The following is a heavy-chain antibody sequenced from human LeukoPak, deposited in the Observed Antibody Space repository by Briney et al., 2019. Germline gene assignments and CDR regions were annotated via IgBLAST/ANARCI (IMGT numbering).Heavy chain of an antibody. CDR3: ASYSVSSWGN. J-gene: IGHJ4*02. V-gene: IGHV3-74*01. CDR1: GFTFSSYW. D-gene: IGHD6-13*01. CDR2: INSDGSST. Sequence: PGGSLRLSCAASGFTFSSYWMHWVRQAPGTGLVWVSRINSDGSSTTYADSVKGRFTISRDNAENTLYLQMNSLRAEDTAIYYCASYSVSSWGNWGQGTLVTVSS.